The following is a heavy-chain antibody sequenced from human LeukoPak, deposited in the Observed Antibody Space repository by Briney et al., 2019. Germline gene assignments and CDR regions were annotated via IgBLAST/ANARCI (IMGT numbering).Heavy chain of an antibody. CDR2: IYYSGST. CDR1: GGSISSGDYY. D-gene: IGHD3-16*02. Sequence: PSQTLSLTCTVSGGSISSGDYYWSWIRQPPGKGLEWIGYIYYSGSTYYNPSLKSRVTISVDTSKNQFSLKLSSVTAADTAVYYCARYALPYVWGSYRADYYFDYWGQGTLVTVSS. V-gene: IGHV4-30-4*01. J-gene: IGHJ4*02. CDR3: ARYALPYVWGSYRADYYFDY.